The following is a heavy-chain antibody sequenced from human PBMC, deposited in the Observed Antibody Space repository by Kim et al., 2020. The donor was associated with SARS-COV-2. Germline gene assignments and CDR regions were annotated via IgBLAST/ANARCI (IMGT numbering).Heavy chain of an antibody. D-gene: IGHD3-10*01. Sequence: SETLSLTCAVYGGSFSGYYWSWIRQPPGKGLEWIGEINHSGSTNYNPSLKSRVTISVDTSKNQFSLKLSSVTAADTAVYYCARGPIPMVRGVPKGRFDPWGQGTLVTVSS. CDR3: ARGPIPMVRGVPKGRFDP. J-gene: IGHJ5*02. V-gene: IGHV4-34*01. CDR1: GGSFSGYY. CDR2: INHSGST.